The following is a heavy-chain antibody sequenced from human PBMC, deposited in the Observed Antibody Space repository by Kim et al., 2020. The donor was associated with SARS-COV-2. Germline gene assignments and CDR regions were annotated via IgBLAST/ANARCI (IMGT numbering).Heavy chain of an antibody. CDR1: GGSFSGYY. V-gene: IGHV4-34*01. D-gene: IGHD2-21*01. CDR2: INHSGST. J-gene: IGHJ4*02. Sequence: SETLSLTCAVYGGSFSGYYWSWIRQPPGKGLEWIGEINHSGSTNYNPSLKSRVTISVDTSKNQFSLKLSSVTAADTAVYYCASGGWGSGRYWSQGTLVTVSS. CDR3: ASGGWGSGRY.